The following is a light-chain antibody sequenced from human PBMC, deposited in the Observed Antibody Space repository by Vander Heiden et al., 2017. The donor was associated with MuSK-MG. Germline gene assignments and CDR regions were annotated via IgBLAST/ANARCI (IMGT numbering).Light chain of an antibody. V-gene: IGKV4-1*01. J-gene: IGKJ1*01. CDR3: QRDDNIGWT. Sequence: DIVMTQSPESLAVSLGERATFSCKSSQNVLHWSNNENCLAWYQQKPGQPPKLLIYWTDFTLTITSLQSEDVAVYYCQRDDNIGWTFGQGTKVEI. CDR1: QNVLHWSNNENC.